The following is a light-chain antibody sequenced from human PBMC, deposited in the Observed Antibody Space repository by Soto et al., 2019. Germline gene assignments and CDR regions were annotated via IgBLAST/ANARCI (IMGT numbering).Light chain of an antibody. CDR1: QSVSSY. J-gene: IGKJ4*01. V-gene: IGKV3-11*01. Sequence: EIVLTQSPATLSLSPGERATLSCRASQSVSSYLAWYQQKPGQAPRLLIYDASNRATGIPARFSGIGSGTDFTLTISSLEPEDFAVYYCQQRLTFGGGTKVEIK. CDR3: QQRLT. CDR2: DAS.